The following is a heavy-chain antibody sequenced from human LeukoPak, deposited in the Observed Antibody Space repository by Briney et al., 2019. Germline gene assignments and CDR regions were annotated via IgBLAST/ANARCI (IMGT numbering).Heavy chain of an antibody. CDR3: ALPRGRTNWFDP. Sequence: SVKVSCKASGGTFSSYAISWVRQAPGQGLEWMGRTIPIFGTANYAQKFQGRVTITTDESTSTAYMELSSLRSEDTAVYYCALPRGRTNWFDPWGQGTLVTVSS. CDR2: TIPIFGTA. CDR1: GGTFSSYA. V-gene: IGHV1-69*05. J-gene: IGHJ5*02. D-gene: IGHD1-14*01.